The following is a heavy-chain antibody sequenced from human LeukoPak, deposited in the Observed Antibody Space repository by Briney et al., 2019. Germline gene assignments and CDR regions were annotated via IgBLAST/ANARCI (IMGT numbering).Heavy chain of an antibody. Sequence: SETLSLTCTVSGGSISSSSYYWGWIRQPPGKGLEWIGSIYYSGSTYYNPSLKSRVTISVDTSKNQFSLKLSSVTAADTAVYYCARGGDDYVWGSYRFWGQGTLVTVSS. CDR3: ARGGDDYVWGSYRF. V-gene: IGHV4-39*07. D-gene: IGHD3-16*02. CDR2: IYYSGST. J-gene: IGHJ4*02. CDR1: GGSISSSSYY.